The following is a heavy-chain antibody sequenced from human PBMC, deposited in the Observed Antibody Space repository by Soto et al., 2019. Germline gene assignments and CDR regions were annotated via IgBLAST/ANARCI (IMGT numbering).Heavy chain of an antibody. V-gene: IGHV1-18*01. J-gene: IGHJ6*02. D-gene: IGHD3-10*01. Sequence: QVHLVQSGAEVKKPGASVKVSCKASGYTFTNYDINWVRQAPGQGLEWMGWISTYTGNTNYAQKLQGRVTMSTDTSTSTAYMELRSLRSDDTAVYDCARGYYSGSGGPTPGGMDVWGQGTTVTVSS. CDR3: ARGYYSGSGGPTPGGMDV. CDR1: GYTFTNYD. CDR2: ISTYTGNT.